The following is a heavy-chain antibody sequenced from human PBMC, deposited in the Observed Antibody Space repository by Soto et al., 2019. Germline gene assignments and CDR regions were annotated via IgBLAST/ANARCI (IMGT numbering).Heavy chain of an antibody. Sequence: QVQLVQSGAEVRKPGSSVKVSCRASGGTFSDFTVTWVRQAPGQGLEWMGGIIPILEATKYAQTFQDRFTFTADESTSTVFMELSSLRSEDTAVYFCATSYCGNECQPNRAFYYFGWDVWGQGTTVTVSS. CDR2: IIPILEAT. CDR3: ATSYCGNECQPNRAFYYFGWDV. J-gene: IGHJ6*02. V-gene: IGHV1-69*01. CDR1: GGTFSDFT. D-gene: IGHD2-21*01.